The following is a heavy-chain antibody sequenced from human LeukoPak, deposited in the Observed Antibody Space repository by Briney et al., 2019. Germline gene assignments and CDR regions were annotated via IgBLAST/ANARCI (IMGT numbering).Heavy chain of an antibody. J-gene: IGHJ4*02. Sequence: GGSLRLSCAESGFTFSSHLMYWVRQAPGKGLVWVSGISWNSGSIGYADSVKGRFSISRDNAKNSLYLQMNSLRAEDTALYYCAKGSGYYDSSGYPGYFDYWGQGTLVTVSS. CDR1: GFTFSSHL. CDR3: AKGSGYYDSSGYPGYFDY. D-gene: IGHD3-22*01. CDR2: ISWNSGSI. V-gene: IGHV3-9*01.